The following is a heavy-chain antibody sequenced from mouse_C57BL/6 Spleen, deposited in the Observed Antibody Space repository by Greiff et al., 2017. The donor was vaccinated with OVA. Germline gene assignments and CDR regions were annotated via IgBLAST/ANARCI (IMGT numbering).Heavy chain of an antibody. CDR1: GYTFTSYW. CDR2: IDPSDSYT. CDR3: ARKVATTDY. J-gene: IGHJ2*01. V-gene: IGHV1-50*01. Sequence: QVQLKQPGAELVKPGASVKLSCKASGYTFTSYWMQWVKQRPGQGLEWIGEIDPSDSYTNYNQKFKGKATLTVDTSSSTAYMQLSSLTSEDSAVYYCARKVATTDYWGQGTTLTVSS. D-gene: IGHD1-1*01.